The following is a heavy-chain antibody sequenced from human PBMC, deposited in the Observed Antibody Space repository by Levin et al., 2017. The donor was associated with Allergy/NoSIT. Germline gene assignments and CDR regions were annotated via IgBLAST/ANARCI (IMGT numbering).Heavy chain of an antibody. CDR2: INPNSGGT. CDR1: GYTFTGYY. J-gene: IGHJ6*02. V-gene: IGHV1-2*06. CDR3: AQGGYDILTGYSDYYYYGMDV. D-gene: IGHD3-9*01. Sequence: GESLKISCKASGYTFTGYYMHWVRQAPGQGLEWMGRINPNSGGTNYAQKFQGRVTMTRDTSISTAYMELSRLRSDDTAVYYCAQGGYDILTGYSDYYYYGMDVWGQGTTVTVSS.